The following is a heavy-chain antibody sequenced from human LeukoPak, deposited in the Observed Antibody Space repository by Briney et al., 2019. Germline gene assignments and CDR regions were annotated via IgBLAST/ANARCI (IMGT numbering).Heavy chain of an antibody. J-gene: IGHJ4*02. D-gene: IGHD3-16*01. V-gene: IGHV3-30*18. CDR2: VSYDGSSK. CDR1: GFTFTSYG. CDR3: AKDVARGGIKGSFDY. Sequence: GGSLRLSCAASGFTFTSYGMHWVRQAPGKGLEWVAVVSYDGSSKYYADFVKGRFTISRDNSKNTLSLQMNSLSAEDTALYYCAKDVARGGIKGSFDYWGQGTLVTVSS.